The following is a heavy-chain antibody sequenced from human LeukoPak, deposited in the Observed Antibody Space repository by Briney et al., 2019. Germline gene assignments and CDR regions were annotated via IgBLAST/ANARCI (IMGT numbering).Heavy chain of an antibody. J-gene: IGHJ4*02. Sequence: SETLSLTCTVSGGSISSYYWSWIRQPPGKGLEWIGYIYYSGSTNYNPSLKSRVTISVDTSKNQFSLKLSSVTAADTAVYYCARVRLLTTYHFDYWGQGTLVTVSS. CDR2: IYYSGST. CDR1: GGSISSYY. CDR3: ARVRLLTTYHFDY. D-gene: IGHD3-3*01. V-gene: IGHV4-59*01.